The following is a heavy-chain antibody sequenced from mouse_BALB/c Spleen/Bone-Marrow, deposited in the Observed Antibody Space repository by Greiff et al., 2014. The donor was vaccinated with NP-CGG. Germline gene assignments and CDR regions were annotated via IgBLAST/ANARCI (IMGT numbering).Heavy chain of an antibody. CDR1: GFTFSDFY. V-gene: IGHV7-1*02. D-gene: IGHD1-1*01. Sequence: DVKLVESGGGLVRPGGSLRLSCATSGFTFSDFYMEWVRQPPGKRLEWIAASRNKANDYTTEYSASVKGRFIVSRDTSQGNLYLQMNALRAEDTAIYYCARDYYYGAMDYWGQGTSVTVSS. CDR3: ARDYYYGAMDY. J-gene: IGHJ4*01. CDR2: SRNKANDYTT.